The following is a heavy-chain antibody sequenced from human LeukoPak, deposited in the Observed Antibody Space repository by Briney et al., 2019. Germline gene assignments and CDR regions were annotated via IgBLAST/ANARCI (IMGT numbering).Heavy chain of an antibody. CDR2: IYTSGST. CDR3: ARGNYDYLWGNYRSFDY. CDR1: GGSISSGSYY. D-gene: IGHD3-16*02. Sequence: SQTLSLTCTVSGGSISSGSYYWSWIRQPAGKGLEWIGRIYTSGSTNYNPSLKSRVTISVDTSKNQFSLKLSSVTAADTAVYYCARGNYDYLWGNYRSFDYWGQGTLVTVSS. J-gene: IGHJ4*02. V-gene: IGHV4-61*02.